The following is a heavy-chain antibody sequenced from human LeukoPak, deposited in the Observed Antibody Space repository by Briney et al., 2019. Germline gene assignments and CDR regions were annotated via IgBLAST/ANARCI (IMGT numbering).Heavy chain of an antibody. J-gene: IGHJ4*02. CDR3: AKDRITIFGVVMDQ. Sequence: GESLRLSCAASGFTFSRYAMTWVRQTPGKGLEWVSSISGPGDHTYYADSVKGRFTISRDNSENALYLQMNSLRADDTAVYYCAKDRITIFGVVMDQWGQGTLVTVSS. CDR1: GFTFSRYA. CDR2: ISGPGDHT. D-gene: IGHD3-3*01. V-gene: IGHV3-23*01.